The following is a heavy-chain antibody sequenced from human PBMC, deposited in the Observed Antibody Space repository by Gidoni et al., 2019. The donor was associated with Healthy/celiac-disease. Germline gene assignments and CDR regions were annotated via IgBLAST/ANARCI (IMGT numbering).Heavy chain of an antibody. J-gene: IGHJ4*02. CDR2: ISYDGSNK. CDR1: GFTFSSYA. Sequence: QVQLVESGGGVVQPGRSLRLSCAASGFTFSSYAMHWVRQAPGKGLEWVAVISYDGSNKYYADSVKGRFTISRDNSKNTLYLQMNSLRAEDTAVYYCARDRKQLVWYDYWGQGTLVTVSS. V-gene: IGHV3-30-3*01. D-gene: IGHD6-6*01. CDR3: ARDRKQLVWYDY.